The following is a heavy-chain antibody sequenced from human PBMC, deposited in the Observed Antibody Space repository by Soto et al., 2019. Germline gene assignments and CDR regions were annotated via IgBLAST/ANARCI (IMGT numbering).Heavy chain of an antibody. D-gene: IGHD6-19*01. CDR2: ISSSGSTI. CDR1: GFTFSSYE. J-gene: IGHJ6*02. CDR3: ARGSGWYRARGMDV. Sequence: GGSLRLSCAASGFTFSSYEMNWVRQAPGKGLEWVSYISSSGSTIYYADSVKGRFTISRDNAKNSLYLQMNSLRAEDTAVYYCARGSGWYRARGMDVWGQGTTVTVSS. V-gene: IGHV3-48*03.